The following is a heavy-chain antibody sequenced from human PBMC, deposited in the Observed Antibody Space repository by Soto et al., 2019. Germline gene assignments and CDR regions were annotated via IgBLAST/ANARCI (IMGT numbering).Heavy chain of an antibody. CDR1: GGTFRRYA. Sequence: QVQLVQSGAEVKKPGSSVKVSCKASGGTFRRYAISWVRQAPGQGLEWMGGIIPIFGTANYAQKFQGRVTISADESTSTDYMELSSLRSEDTAVYYCARAGYYDSSGYYYFDYWGQGTLVTVSS. CDR2: IIPIFGTA. V-gene: IGHV1-69*01. J-gene: IGHJ4*02. CDR3: ARAGYYDSSGYYYFDY. D-gene: IGHD3-22*01.